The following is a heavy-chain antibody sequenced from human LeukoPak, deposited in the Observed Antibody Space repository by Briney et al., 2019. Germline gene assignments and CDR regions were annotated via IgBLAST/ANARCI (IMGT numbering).Heavy chain of an antibody. Sequence: ASVKVSCKASGGTFSSYAISWVRQAPGQGLEWMGGIIPIFGTANYAQKFQGRVTITTDESTSTAYMELSSLRSEDTAVYYCAGGHYDFWSGYHYYYYYMDVWGKGTTVTVSS. CDR3: AGGHYDFWSGYHYYYYYMDV. CDR1: GGTFSSYA. D-gene: IGHD3-3*01. V-gene: IGHV1-69*05. J-gene: IGHJ6*03. CDR2: IIPIFGTA.